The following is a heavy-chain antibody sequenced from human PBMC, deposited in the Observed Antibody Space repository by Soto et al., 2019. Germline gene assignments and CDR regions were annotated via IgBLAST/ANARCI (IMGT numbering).Heavy chain of an antibody. CDR1: GFTFSSYS. CDR2: ISSSSSYI. Sequence: GGSLRLSCAASGFTFSSYSMNWVRQDPGKGLEWVSSISSSSSYIYYADSVKGRFTISRDNAKNSLYLQMNSLRAEDTAVYYCARVEQLQPYYYGMDVWGQGTTVTVSS. J-gene: IGHJ6*02. D-gene: IGHD6-6*01. V-gene: IGHV3-21*01. CDR3: ARVEQLQPYYYGMDV.